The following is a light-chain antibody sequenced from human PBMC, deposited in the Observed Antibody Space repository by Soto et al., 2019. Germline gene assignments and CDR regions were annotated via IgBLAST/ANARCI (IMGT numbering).Light chain of an antibody. CDR1: QSVDTC. V-gene: IGKV1-5*03. Sequence: DIQMTQSPSTLSASVGDRVTITCRASQSVDTCLAWYQQKPGKAPLLLIYKASSLETGIPSRFSGSGSVTEFTLTISSLQPDDFATYYCQQFYRYPWTFGQGTKVESK. CDR2: KAS. CDR3: QQFYRYPWT. J-gene: IGKJ1*01.